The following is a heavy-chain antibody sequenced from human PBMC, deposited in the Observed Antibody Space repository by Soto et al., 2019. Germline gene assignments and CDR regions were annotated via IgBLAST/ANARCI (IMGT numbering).Heavy chain of an antibody. CDR1: GFTFGTTD. V-gene: IGHV3-21*06. CDR2: IDGSGGIT. J-gene: IGHJ4*02. Sequence: WGSLRLSCSASGFTFGTTDMSWVRQAPGEGLEWVSTIDGSGGITYYADSMKGRFTISRDNAKNSLYLEMNSLRAEDTAVYYCARESEDLTSNFDYWGQGTLVTVSS. CDR3: ARESEDLTSNFDY.